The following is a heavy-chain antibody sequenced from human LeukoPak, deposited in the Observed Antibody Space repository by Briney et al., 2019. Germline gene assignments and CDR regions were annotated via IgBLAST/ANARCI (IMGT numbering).Heavy chain of an antibody. V-gene: IGHV3-9*01. D-gene: IGHD1-26*01. Sequence: GGSLRLSCAASGFTFDDYAMHWVRQAPGKGLEWVSGLNWNSGGIVYADSVKGRFTISRDNAKGSLYLQMNSLRAEDTAVYYCATGTGGSYYNWFDPWGQGTLVTVSS. CDR1: GFTFDDYA. CDR2: LNWNSGGI. J-gene: IGHJ5*02. CDR3: ATGTGGSYYNWFDP.